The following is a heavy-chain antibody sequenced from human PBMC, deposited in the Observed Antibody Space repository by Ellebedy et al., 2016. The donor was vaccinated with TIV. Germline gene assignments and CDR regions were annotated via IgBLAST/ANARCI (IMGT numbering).Heavy chain of an antibody. D-gene: IGHD3-10*01. CDR1: GGSISNGAHY. CDR2: IYYTGSP. J-gene: IGHJ5*02. V-gene: IGHV4-61*08. Sequence: SETLSLTXTVSGGSISNGAHYWSWIRQLPGKGLEWIGYIYYTGSPGYNPSLRSRVTISLDMSKNQFSLMLHSVSAADTAFYYCARGSGDAKGTRLDPWGQGILVIVS. CDR3: ARGSGDAKGTRLDP.